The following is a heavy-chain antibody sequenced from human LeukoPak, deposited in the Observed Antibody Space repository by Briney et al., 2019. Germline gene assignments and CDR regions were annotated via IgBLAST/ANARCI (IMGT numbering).Heavy chain of an antibody. D-gene: IGHD3/OR15-3a*01. J-gene: IGHJ4*02. CDR1: GFTFSSYS. CDR3: ARAYEFWSGYFSN. Sequence: GGSLRLSCAASGFTFSSYSMNWVRQAPGKGLEWVSIIYSGGTTYYADSVKGRFTISRDNSKNTLYLQMNSLRAEDTAFYYCARAYEFWSGYFSNWGQGTLVTVSS. V-gene: IGHV3-53*01. CDR2: IYSGGTT.